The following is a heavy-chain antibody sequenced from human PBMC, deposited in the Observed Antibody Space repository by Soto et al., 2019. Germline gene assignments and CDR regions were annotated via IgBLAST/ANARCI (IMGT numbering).Heavy chain of an antibody. CDR2: ISYDGSNK. D-gene: IGHD6-19*01. Sequence: GGSLRLCCAASGFTFSSYAMHWVRQAPGEGLEWVAVISYDGSNKYYADSVKGRFTISRDNSKNTLYLQMNSLRAEDTAVYYCARDWDHLDSGVDAFDIWGQGTMVTVSS. CDR1: GFTFSSYA. J-gene: IGHJ3*02. V-gene: IGHV3-30-3*01. CDR3: ARDWDHLDSGVDAFDI.